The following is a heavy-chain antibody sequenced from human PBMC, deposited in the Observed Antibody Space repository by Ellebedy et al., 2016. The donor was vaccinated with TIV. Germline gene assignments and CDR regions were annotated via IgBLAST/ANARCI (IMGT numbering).Heavy chain of an antibody. CDR1: GCSISSSSYH. D-gene: IGHD6-13*01. CDR3: ARPVSSWYSGFDY. CDR2: IYYGGNT. Sequence: SETLSLTCTVSGCSISSSSYHWAWIRQPPGKGLEWIGSIYYGGNTYYNPSLKSRVSISVDTSKNQFSLKLSSVTAADTAVYYCARPVSSWYSGFDYWGQGALVTVAS. J-gene: IGHJ4*02. V-gene: IGHV4-39*01.